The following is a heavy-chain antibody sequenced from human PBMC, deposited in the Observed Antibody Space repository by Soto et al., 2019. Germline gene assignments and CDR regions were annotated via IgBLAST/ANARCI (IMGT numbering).Heavy chain of an antibody. V-gene: IGHV3-21*01. CDR1: GFSFSSYS. CDR2: ISGSSSYI. J-gene: IGHJ4*02. Sequence: EVQLVESGGGLVKPGGSLRLSCAASGFSFSSYSMNWVRQAPGKGLEWVSSISGSSSYIYHADSVRGRFTISRDNAKNTLNLQMNSLRVEDTAVYYCARDLGSGWYWDVDYWGQGILVTVSS. CDR3: ARDLGSGWYWDVDY. D-gene: IGHD6-19*01.